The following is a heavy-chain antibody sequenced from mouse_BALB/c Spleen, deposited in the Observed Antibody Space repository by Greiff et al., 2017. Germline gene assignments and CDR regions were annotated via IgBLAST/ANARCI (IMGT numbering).Heavy chain of an antibody. CDR3: ARSHGYDRAWFAY. CDR1: GYAFTNYL. V-gene: IGHV1-54*01. D-gene: IGHD2-2*01. CDR2: INPGSGGT. Sequence: VQLQQSGAELVRPGTSVKVSCKASGYAFTNYLIEWVKQRPGQGLEWIGVINPGSGGTNYNEKFKGKATLTADKSSSTAYMQLSSLTSDDSAVYFCARSHGYDRAWFAYWGQGTLVTVSA. J-gene: IGHJ3*01.